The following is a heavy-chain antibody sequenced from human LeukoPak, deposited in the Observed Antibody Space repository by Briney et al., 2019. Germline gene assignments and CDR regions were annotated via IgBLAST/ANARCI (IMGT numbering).Heavy chain of an antibody. CDR3: AREGPRRYSYGK. Sequence: GGSLRLSCAASGFTFSSYGMHWVRQAPGKGLEWVAVISYDGSNKYYADSVKGRFTISRDNSKNTLYLQMNSLRAEDTAVYYCAREGPRRYSYGKWGQGTLVTVSS. V-gene: IGHV3-30*03. J-gene: IGHJ4*02. CDR1: GFTFSSYG. CDR2: ISYDGSNK. D-gene: IGHD5-18*01.